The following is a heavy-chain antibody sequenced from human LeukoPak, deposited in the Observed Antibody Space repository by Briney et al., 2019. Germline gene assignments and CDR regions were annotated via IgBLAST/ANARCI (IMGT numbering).Heavy chain of an antibody. Sequence: SETLSLTCTVSGGSISSGGYYWSWLRQHPGKGLEWIGYIYYSGSTYYNPSLKSRVTISVDTSKNQFSLKLSSVTAADTAVYYCARDPWAARRGYGMDVWGQGTTVTVSS. CDR1: GGSISSGGYY. J-gene: IGHJ6*02. CDR2: IYYSGST. V-gene: IGHV4-31*03. D-gene: IGHD6-6*01. CDR3: ARDPWAARRGYGMDV.